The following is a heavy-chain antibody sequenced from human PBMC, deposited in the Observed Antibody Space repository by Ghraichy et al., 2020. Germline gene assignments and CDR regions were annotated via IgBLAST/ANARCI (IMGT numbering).Heavy chain of an antibody. Sequence: SVKVSCKASGGTFSSYAISWVRQAPGQGLEWMGRIIPILGIANYAQKFQGRVTITADKSTSTAYMELSSLRSEDTAVYYCARALACSSTSCHQYFQHWGQGTLVTVSS. CDR2: IIPILGIA. CDR1: GGTFSSYA. D-gene: IGHD2-2*01. J-gene: IGHJ1*01. V-gene: IGHV1-69*04. CDR3: ARALACSSTSCHQYFQH.